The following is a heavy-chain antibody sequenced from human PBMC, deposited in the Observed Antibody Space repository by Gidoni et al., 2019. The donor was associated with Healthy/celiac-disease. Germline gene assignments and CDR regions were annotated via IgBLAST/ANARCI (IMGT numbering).Heavy chain of an antibody. J-gene: IGHJ5*02. CDR3: ARDPYRVGATTNWFDP. CDR1: GLTFSSYG. D-gene: IGHD1-26*01. V-gene: IGHV3-33*01. Sequence: QVQLVESGGGVVQPGRSLRLSCAASGLTFSSYGMHWVRQAPGKGLEWVAVIWYDGSNKYYADSVKGRFTISRDNSKNTLYLQMNSLRAEDTAVYYCARDPYRVGATTNWFDPWGQGTLVTVSS. CDR2: IWYDGSNK.